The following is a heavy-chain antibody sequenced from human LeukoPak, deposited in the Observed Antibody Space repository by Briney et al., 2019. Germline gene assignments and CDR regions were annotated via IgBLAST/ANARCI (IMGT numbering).Heavy chain of an antibody. J-gene: IGHJ5*02. CDR1: GFTFSSYW. Sequence: PGGSLRLSCAASGFTFSSYWMHWVRQAPGEGLVWVSRINSDGSSTSYADSVKGRFTISRDNAKNTLYLQMNSLRAEDTAVYYCAREYYYDSSGYYAAYNWFDPWGQGTLVTVSS. D-gene: IGHD3-22*01. V-gene: IGHV3-74*01. CDR2: INSDGSST. CDR3: AREYYYDSSGYYAAYNWFDP.